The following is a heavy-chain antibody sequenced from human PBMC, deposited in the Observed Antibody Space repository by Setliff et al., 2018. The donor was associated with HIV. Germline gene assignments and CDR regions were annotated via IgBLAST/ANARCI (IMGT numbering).Heavy chain of an antibody. CDR1: GYSFIKYG. V-gene: IGHV1-18*01. CDR3: ARARLQGIVTAVGPRDNCLDP. D-gene: IGHD3-9*01. J-gene: IGHJ5*02. CDR2: ISAYTGHT. Sequence: ASVKVSCKASGYSFIKYGISWVRQAPGQGLEWMGWISAYTGHTDYAPRFLGRVTLTTDTSTSTAYMELRRLSSDDTAVYFCARARLQGIVTAVGPRDNCLDPWGHGTRVTVPQ.